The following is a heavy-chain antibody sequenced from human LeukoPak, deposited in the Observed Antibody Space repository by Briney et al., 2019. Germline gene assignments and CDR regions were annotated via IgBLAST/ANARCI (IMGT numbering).Heavy chain of an antibody. CDR2: IYSGGST. D-gene: IGHD5-24*01. CDR3: ARVGDGYSAFDY. V-gene: IGHV3-53*01. Sequence: TGGSLRLSCAASGFTVSSNYMSWVRQAPGKGLEWVSVIYSGGSTHYADSVKGRFTISRDNSKNTLYLQMNSLRAEDTAVYYCARVGDGYSAFDYWGQGTLVTVSS. J-gene: IGHJ4*02. CDR1: GFTVSSNY.